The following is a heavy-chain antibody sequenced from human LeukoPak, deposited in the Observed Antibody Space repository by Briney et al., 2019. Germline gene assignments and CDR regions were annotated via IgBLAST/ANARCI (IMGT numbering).Heavy chain of an antibody. J-gene: IGHJ1*01. CDR2: IKSKTDGGTT. CDR3: TARYCRSTSCYGEYFQR. V-gene: IGHV3-15*01. Sequence: PGGSLRLSCAASGFTFSNAWMSWVRQAPGKGLEWVGRIKSKTDGGTTDYAAPVKGRFTISRDVSKNTLYLQMNSLKTEDTAVYYCTARYCRSTSCYGEYFQRWGQGTLVTVSS. D-gene: IGHD2-2*01. CDR1: GFTFSNAW.